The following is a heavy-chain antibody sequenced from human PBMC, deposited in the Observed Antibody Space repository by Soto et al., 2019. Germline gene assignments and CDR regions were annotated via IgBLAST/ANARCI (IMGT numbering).Heavy chain of an antibody. Sequence: SETLSLTCPVCGGSIRSYYCSWILQPPWSGLEWIGYIYYSGSTNHNPSLKSRVTISVDTSKNQFSLKLSSVTAADKAVYYCARAAYSSSWYNYYYYGMDVWGQATTLTVSS. V-gene: IGHV4-59*01. CDR1: GGSIRSYY. D-gene: IGHD6-13*01. CDR3: ARAAYSSSWYNYYYYGMDV. J-gene: IGHJ6*02. CDR2: IYYSGST.